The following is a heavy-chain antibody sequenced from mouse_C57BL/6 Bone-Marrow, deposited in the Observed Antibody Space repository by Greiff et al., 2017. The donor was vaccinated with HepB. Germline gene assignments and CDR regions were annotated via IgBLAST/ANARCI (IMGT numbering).Heavy chain of an antibody. Sequence: EVKLMESGGGLVKPGGSLKLSCAASGFTFSDYGMHWVRQAPEKGLEWVAYISSGSSTIYYADTVKGRFTISRDNAKNTLFLQLTSLRSEDTAMYYCARPAIDDAPWFAYWGQGTRVTVSA. CDR1: GFTFSDYG. D-gene: IGHD2-3*01. CDR2: ISSGSSTI. J-gene: IGHJ3*01. CDR3: ARPAIDDAPWFAY. V-gene: IGHV5-17*01.